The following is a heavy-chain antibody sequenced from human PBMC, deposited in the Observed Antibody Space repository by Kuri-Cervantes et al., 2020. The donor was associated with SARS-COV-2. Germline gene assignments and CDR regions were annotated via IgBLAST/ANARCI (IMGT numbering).Heavy chain of an antibody. D-gene: IGHD2-2*01. CDR2: IIPIFGTA. J-gene: IGHJ4*02. Sequence: TVKVSCKASGGTFSSYAMNWVRQAPGQGLEWMGGIIPIFGTADYAQKFQGRVTVTADESTRTVYMELSSLRSDDTAVYYCARDCSGTDCSVIVYGLSDWSQGTRVTVSS. CDR3: ARDCSGTDCSVIVYGLSD. V-gene: IGHV1-69*13. CDR1: GGTFSSYA.